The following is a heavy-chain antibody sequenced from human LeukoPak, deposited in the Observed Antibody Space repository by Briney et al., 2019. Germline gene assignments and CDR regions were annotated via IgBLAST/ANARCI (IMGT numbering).Heavy chain of an antibody. CDR1: GYSFTSYW. D-gene: IGHD2-2*01. CDR3: ARGSGYCSSTSCYAYFDY. Sequence: KVGESLKISCKGSGYSFTSYWIGWVRQMPGKGPEWMGIIYPGDSDTRYSPSFQGQVTISADRSISTAYLQWSSLKASDTAMYYCARGSGYCSSTSCYAYFDYWGQGTLVTVSS. V-gene: IGHV5-51*01. CDR2: IYPGDSDT. J-gene: IGHJ4*02.